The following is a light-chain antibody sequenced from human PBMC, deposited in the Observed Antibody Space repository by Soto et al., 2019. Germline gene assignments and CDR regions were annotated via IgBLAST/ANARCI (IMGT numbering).Light chain of an antibody. CDR3: QQFGSSIPHT. CDR2: GAS. J-gene: IGKJ2*01. V-gene: IGKV3-20*01. Sequence: EIVMTQSPDTLSLSPRERATISCRASQVIGSRYLAWYHQKSGQAPRLLIYGASSRATGIPDRFSGSGSGTDFTLTISRLEPEDFGVYYCQQFGSSIPHTFGQGTKLEIK. CDR1: QVIGSRY.